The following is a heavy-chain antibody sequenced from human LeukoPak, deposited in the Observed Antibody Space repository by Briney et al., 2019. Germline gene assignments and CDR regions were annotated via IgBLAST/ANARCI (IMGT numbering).Heavy chain of an antibody. CDR1: GYTFTSYD. J-gene: IGHJ4*02. CDR3: ARYSGQVLLWFGEPPYYFDY. D-gene: IGHD3-10*01. CDR2: ISAYNGNT. Sequence: ASVKVSCKASGYTFTSYDINWVRQATGQGLEWMGWISAYNGNTNYAQKLQGRVTMTTDTSTSTAYMELKSLRSDDTAVYYCARYSGQVLLWFGEPPYYFDYWGQGTLVTVSS. V-gene: IGHV1-18*01.